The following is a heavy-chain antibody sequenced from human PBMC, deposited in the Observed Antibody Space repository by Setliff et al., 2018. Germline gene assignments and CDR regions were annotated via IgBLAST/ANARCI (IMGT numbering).Heavy chain of an antibody. J-gene: IGHJ4*02. CDR2: SDRGYYK. CDR3: AREGLTGPVVISVAYYFDS. Sequence: GESLRLSCKTSGFTFNDYGIQWVRQAPGKGLEWVASDRGYYKYYADSVRGRLTVSRDESKNTVFLEMNSLRVDDTATYYCAREGLTGPVVISVAYYFDSWGQGTVVTVSS. CDR1: GFTFNDYG. D-gene: IGHD2-21*01. V-gene: IGHV3-30*19.